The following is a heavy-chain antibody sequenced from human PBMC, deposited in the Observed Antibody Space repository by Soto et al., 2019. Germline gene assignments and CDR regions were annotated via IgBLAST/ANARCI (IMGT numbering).Heavy chain of an antibody. Sequence: SETLSLTCTVSGVSISSGGYYWSWIRQHPGKGLEWIGYIYYSGSTYYNPSLKSRVTISVDTSKNQFSLKLSSVTAADTAVYYCARDLVGYDFWSGYYTDYYYGMDVWGQGTTVTVSS. CDR3: ARDLVGYDFWSGYYTDYYYGMDV. V-gene: IGHV4-31*03. CDR2: IYYSGST. J-gene: IGHJ6*02. CDR1: GVSISSGGYY. D-gene: IGHD3-3*01.